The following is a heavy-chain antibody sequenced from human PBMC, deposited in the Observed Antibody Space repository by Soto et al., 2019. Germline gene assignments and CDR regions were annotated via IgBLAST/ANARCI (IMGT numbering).Heavy chain of an antibody. CDR3: AKDRLDIVVVPAAIGLFDY. CDR2: ISGSGGST. V-gene: IGHV3-23*01. J-gene: IGHJ4*02. Sequence: GGSLTLSCAASGFSFSSYAMCWVRQAPGKGLEWVSAISGSGGSTYYADSVKGRFTISRDNSKNTLYLQMNSLRAEDTAVYYCAKDRLDIVVVPAAIGLFDYWGQGTLVTVSS. CDR1: GFSFSSYA. D-gene: IGHD2-2*02.